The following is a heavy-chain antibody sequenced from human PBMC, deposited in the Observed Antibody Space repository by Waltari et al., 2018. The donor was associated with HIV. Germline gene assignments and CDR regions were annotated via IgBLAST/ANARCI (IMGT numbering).Heavy chain of an antibody. CDR2: ISAYNGNT. D-gene: IGHD3-16*01. CDR1: GYTFTSYG. V-gene: IGHV1-18*01. Sequence: QVQLVQSGAEVKKPGASVKVSCKASGYTFTSYGIGWVRQAPGQGLEWMGWISAYNGNTNYAQKLQGRVTMTTDTSTSTAYMELRSLRSDDTAVYYCARVEWGGLPIMTHDAFDIWGQGTMVTVSS. CDR3: ARVEWGGLPIMTHDAFDI. J-gene: IGHJ3*02.